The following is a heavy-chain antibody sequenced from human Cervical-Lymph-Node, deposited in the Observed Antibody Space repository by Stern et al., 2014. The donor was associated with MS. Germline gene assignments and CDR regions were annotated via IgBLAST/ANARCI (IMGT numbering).Heavy chain of an antibody. J-gene: IGHJ5*02. CDR3: ARNNVLLWFGEGNWFDP. D-gene: IGHD3-10*01. V-gene: IGHV4-31*03. CDR2: IHYSGST. CDR1: GGSISSGGYY. Sequence: QVQLQESGPGLVKPSQTLSLTCTVSGGSISSGGYYWSWIRQHPGKGLEWIGYIHYSGSTYYNPSLKSRVTISVDTSKNQFSLKLSSVTAADTAVYYCARNNVLLWFGEGNWFDPWGQGTLVTVSS.